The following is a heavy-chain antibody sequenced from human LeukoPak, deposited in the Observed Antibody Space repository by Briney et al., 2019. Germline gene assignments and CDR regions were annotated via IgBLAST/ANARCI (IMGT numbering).Heavy chain of an antibody. CDR2: INSDGSST. V-gene: IGHV3-74*01. Sequence: GGSLRLSCAASGFTFSSHWMHWVRQAPGKGLVWVSRINSDGSSTSYADSVKGRFTISRDNAKNSLYLQMNSLRAEDTAVYYCAELGITMIGGVWGKGTTVTISS. J-gene: IGHJ6*04. D-gene: IGHD3-10*02. CDR3: AELGITMIGGV. CDR1: GFTFSSHW.